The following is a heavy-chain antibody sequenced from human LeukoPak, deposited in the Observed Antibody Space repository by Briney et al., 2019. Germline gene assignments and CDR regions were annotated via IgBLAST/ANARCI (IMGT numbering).Heavy chain of an antibody. D-gene: IGHD6-13*01. J-gene: IGHJ3*01. Sequence: SRDNSKNTLYLQMNSLRDEDTAVYYCAREQQHPSDAFDVWGQGTMVTVSS. V-gene: IGHV3-30*07. CDR3: AREQQHPSDAFDV.